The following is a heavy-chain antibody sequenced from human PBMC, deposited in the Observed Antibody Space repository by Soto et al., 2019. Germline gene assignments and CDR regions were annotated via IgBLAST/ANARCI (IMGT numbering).Heavy chain of an antibody. CDR2: INDDGIST. D-gene: IGHD1-1*01. V-gene: IGHV3-74*01. CDR3: TWWPRSTSTGTGAF. Sequence: EVQLVESGGGLVQPGGSLRLSCAASGFTFSMYWMHWVRQVPGKGPEWVSRINDDGISTNYADSVKGRFTISRDNAKNTLYLQMNALRVEDTAVYYCTWWPRSTSTGTGAFWGQGTLVTVSS. CDR1: GFTFSMYW. J-gene: IGHJ4*02.